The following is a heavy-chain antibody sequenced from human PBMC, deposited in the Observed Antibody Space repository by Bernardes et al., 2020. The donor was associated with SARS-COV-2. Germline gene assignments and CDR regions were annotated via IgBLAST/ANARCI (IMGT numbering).Heavy chain of an antibody. CDR2: LTWSGADV. D-gene: IGHD6-19*01. Sequence: GGSLRLSCVASGFNFDDYSMHWVRQAPGKGLEWVSALTWSGADVGYADSVKGRFTISRDNAKNSLYLVMNSLRAEDTALYYCAKTDVSGWYFFDSWGQGTLVTVSS. J-gene: IGHJ4*02. V-gene: IGHV3-9*01. CDR3: AKTDVSGWYFFDS. CDR1: GFNFDDYS.